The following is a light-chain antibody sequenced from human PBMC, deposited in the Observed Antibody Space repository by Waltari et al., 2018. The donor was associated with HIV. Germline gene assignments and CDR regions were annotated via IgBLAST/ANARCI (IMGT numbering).Light chain of an antibody. J-gene: IGLJ3*02. Sequence: QTVVTQEPSLTVSQGGTVTLTCGSTTGTVTSDHHPYWFQQKHGQAPRTLIYDATDTHSGTPAWFSPSSLEGNAALTLTAAQPEDEADYYWLRSYGSVRLFGGGTRLTV. CDR3: LRSYGSVRL. V-gene: IGLV7-46*01. CDR1: TGTVTSDHH. CDR2: DAT.